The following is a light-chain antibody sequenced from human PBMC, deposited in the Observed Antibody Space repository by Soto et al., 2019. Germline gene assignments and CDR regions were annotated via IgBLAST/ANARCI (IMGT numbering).Light chain of an antibody. J-gene: IGKJ1*01. CDR3: QQYNRSPT. Sequence: DIQMTQSPSTLSASVGDRVTITFLASQSICSWLAWDQQKPGKAPKLLFYKASSLESGGPSRFSGSGSWTEFTITNRSLQPNDFATYSCQQYNRSPTFGQGTQVEIK. CDR1: QSICSW. CDR2: KAS. V-gene: IGKV1-5*03.